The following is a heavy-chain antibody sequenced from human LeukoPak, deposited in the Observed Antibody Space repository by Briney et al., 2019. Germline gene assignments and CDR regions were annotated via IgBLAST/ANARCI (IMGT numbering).Heavy chain of an antibody. Sequence: PGRSLTLSCAASGFTLSSYGMHWVRQAPGKGLEWVAVIWYDESNKYYADSVKGRFTISRDNSKNTLYLQMNSLTAEDTAVYYCARYTFPDRYNWIANWFDPWGQGTLVTVSS. D-gene: IGHD1-20*01. J-gene: IGHJ5*02. CDR2: IWYDESNK. V-gene: IGHV3-33*01. CDR3: ARYTFPDRYNWIANWFDP. CDR1: GFTLSSYG.